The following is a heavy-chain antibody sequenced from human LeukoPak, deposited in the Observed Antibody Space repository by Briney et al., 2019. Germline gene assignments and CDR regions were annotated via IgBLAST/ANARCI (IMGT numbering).Heavy chain of an antibody. Sequence: GGSLRLSCAASGFTFSMFAMTWVRQAPGKGLEWVSAISGNGRTTYFAASVKGRFTSSRDNSKNTVHLQMDSLRAEDTAIYYCARWCEGCRPDIDSWGQGTLVTVSS. V-gene: IGHV3-23*01. J-gene: IGHJ4*02. CDR1: GFTFSMFA. CDR3: ARWCEGCRPDIDS. D-gene: IGHD2-8*01. CDR2: ISGNGRTT.